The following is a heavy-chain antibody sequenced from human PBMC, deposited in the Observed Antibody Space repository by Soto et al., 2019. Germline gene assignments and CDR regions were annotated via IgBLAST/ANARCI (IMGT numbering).Heavy chain of an antibody. CDR3: VRDYGAQLSSS. Sequence: SVKVSCKASGGTFSSYRINWVRQAPGQGLEWVGGIVPIYRTADYAQKFQGRVTITADEPARTSYMELRSLKSQDTAVYYCVRDYGAQLSSSWGQGTLVTVSS. J-gene: IGHJ4*02. CDR1: GGTFSSYR. CDR2: IVPIYRTA. V-gene: IGHV1-69*13. D-gene: IGHD6-13*01.